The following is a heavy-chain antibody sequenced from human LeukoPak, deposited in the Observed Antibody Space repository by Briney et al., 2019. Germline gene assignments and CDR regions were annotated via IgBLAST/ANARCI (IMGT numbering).Heavy chain of an antibody. D-gene: IGHD6-13*01. J-gene: IGHJ1*01. V-gene: IGHV4-34*01. CDR1: GGSFSGYY. Sequence: SETLSLTCAVYGGSFSGYYWSWIRQPPGKGLEWIGEINHSGSTNYNPSLKSRVTISVDTSKNQFSLKLSSVTAADTAVYYCARGASSSYKGRYFQHWGQGTLVTVSS. CDR2: INHSGST. CDR3: ARGASSSYKGRYFQH.